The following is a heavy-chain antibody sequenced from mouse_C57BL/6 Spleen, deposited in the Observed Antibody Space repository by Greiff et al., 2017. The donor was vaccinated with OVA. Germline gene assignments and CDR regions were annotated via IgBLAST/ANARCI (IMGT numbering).Heavy chain of an antibody. J-gene: IGHJ4*01. CDR3: ARRGVSYAMDY. V-gene: IGHV1-59*01. Sequence: VQLQQPGAELVRPGTSVKLSCKASGYTFTSYWMHWVKQRPGQGLEWIGVIDPSDSYTNYNQKFKGKATLTVDTSSSTAYMQLSSLTSEDSAVYYCARRGVSYAMDYWGQGTSVTVSS. CDR2: IDPSDSYT. CDR1: GYTFTSYW.